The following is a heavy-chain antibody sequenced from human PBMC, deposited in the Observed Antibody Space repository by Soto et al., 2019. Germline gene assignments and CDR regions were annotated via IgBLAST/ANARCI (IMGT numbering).Heavy chain of an antibody. V-gene: IGHV1-3*01. J-gene: IGHJ6*02. CDR2: INAGNGNT. CDR3: ASGYPPTSYYYSGMDV. D-gene: IGHD5-12*01. CDR1: GYTFTSYA. Sequence: QVQLVQSGAEVKKPGASVKVSCKASGYTFTSYAMHWVRQAPGQRLEWMGWINAGNGNTKYSQKFQGRVTITRDTSASTAYMELSSLRSEDTAVYYCASGYPPTSYYYSGMDVWGQGTTVTVSS.